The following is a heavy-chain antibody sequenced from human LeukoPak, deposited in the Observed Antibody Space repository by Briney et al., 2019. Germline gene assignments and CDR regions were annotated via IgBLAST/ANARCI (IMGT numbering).Heavy chain of an antibody. CDR3: ARVHCSSTSCYRGHFDY. V-gene: IGHV3-11*01. Sequence: GGSLRLSCAASGFTFSDYYMSWIRQAPGKGLEWVSYISSSGSTIYYADSVKGRFTISRDNAKDSLYLQMNSLRAEDTAVYYCARVHCSSTSCYRGHFDYWGQGTLVTVSS. D-gene: IGHD2-2*02. CDR1: GFTFSDYY. J-gene: IGHJ4*02. CDR2: ISSSGSTI.